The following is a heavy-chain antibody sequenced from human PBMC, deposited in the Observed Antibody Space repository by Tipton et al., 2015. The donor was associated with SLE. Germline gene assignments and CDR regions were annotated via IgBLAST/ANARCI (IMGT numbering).Heavy chain of an antibody. Sequence: GEALGIYYWSWIRQPPGKGLEWIGHVHYSGRTKYNPSLLSRVTISIDTSKNQFSLNLNSVTAADTAVYYCARRSGDDTAYYYVDYWGRGTLVTVSS. J-gene: IGHJ4*02. V-gene: IGHV4-59*01. CDR1: GEALGIYY. CDR3: ARRSGDDTAYYYVDY. D-gene: IGHD3-10*02. CDR2: VHYSGRT.